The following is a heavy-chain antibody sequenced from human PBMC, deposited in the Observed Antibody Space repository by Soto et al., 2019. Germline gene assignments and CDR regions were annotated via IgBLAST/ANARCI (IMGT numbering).Heavy chain of an antibody. V-gene: IGHV3-33*01. D-gene: IGHD6-6*01. CDR1: GFTFSSYG. CDR3: ARLGYSSSYIDY. J-gene: IGHJ4*02. CDR2: IWYDGSNK. Sequence: GGSLRLSCAASGFTFSSYGMHWVRQAPGKGLEWVAVIWYDGSNKYYADSVKGRFTISRDNSKNTLYLQMNSLRAEDTAVYYCARLGYSSSYIDYWGQGTLVTVSS.